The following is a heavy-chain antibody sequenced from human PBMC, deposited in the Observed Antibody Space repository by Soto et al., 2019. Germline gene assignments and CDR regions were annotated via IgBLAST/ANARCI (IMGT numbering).Heavy chain of an antibody. D-gene: IGHD2-21*02. Sequence: GGSLRLSCAASGFTFTSFGIHWVRQAPGKGLEWVAVISYDGSNKYYADSVKGRFTISRDNSKNTLYLQMNSLRAEDTAVYYCAKDSRIVVVTAPYDYWGQGTLVTVSS. J-gene: IGHJ4*02. CDR3: AKDSRIVVVTAPYDY. V-gene: IGHV3-30*18. CDR1: GFTFTSFG. CDR2: ISYDGSNK.